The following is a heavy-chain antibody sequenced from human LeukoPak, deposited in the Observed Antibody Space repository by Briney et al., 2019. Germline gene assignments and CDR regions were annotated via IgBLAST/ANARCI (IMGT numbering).Heavy chain of an antibody. CDR3: AKERHFNIVINYFDY. CDR2: ISGSAGTT. CDR1: GFTFSTYA. D-gene: IGHD5-12*01. J-gene: IGHJ4*02. V-gene: IGHV3-23*01. Sequence: PTGGSLRLSCAGSGFTFSTYAMSGIRQAPGKGLEWVSTISGSAGTTYYADSVKGRFTISRDDSKKPLYLQTNSLRDEDPALYYRAKERHFNIVINYFDYWGQGTLVTVSS.